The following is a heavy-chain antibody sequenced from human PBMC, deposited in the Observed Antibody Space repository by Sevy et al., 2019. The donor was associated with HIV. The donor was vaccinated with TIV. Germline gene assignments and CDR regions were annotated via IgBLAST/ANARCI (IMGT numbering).Heavy chain of an antibody. CDR2: ISSSSSYI. CDR3: ARDLVGATSVADY. CDR1: GFTFSSYS. J-gene: IGHJ4*02. V-gene: IGHV3-21*01. D-gene: IGHD1-26*01. Sequence: GGYLRLSCAASGFTFSSYSMNWVRQAPGKGLEWVSSISSSSSYIYYADSVKGRFTISRDNAKNSLYLQMNSLRAEDTAVYYCARDLVGATSVADYWGQGTLVTVSS.